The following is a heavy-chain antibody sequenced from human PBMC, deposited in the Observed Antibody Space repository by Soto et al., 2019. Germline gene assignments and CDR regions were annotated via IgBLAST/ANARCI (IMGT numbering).Heavy chain of an antibody. V-gene: IGHV1-18*01. CDR3: ARVLKGIVVDIGGGMDV. CDR1: GYTFTSYG. Sequence: QVQLVQSGAEVKKPGASVKVSCKASGYTFTSYGISWVRQAPGQGLEWMGWISAYNGNTNYAQKLQGRVTMTTDTSTSTAYMELRSLRSDDTAVYYCARVLKGIVVDIGGGMDVWGQGTTVTVSS. CDR2: ISAYNGNT. J-gene: IGHJ6*02. D-gene: IGHD3-22*01.